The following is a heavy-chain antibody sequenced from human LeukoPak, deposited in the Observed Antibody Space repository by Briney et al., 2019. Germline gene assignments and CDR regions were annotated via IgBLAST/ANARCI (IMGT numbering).Heavy chain of an antibody. J-gene: IGHJ4*02. Sequence: GGSLRLSCGASGFTFSSHALSWVRQAPGRGLEWVSAISGDGERTLYADSVKGRFTISRDNSKNTLHLQMNSLRAEDTAIYFCVYYDSSGYYYGRLRYWGQGTLVTVSS. V-gene: IGHV3-23*01. CDR2: ISGDGERT. CDR1: GFTFSSHA. D-gene: IGHD3-22*01. CDR3: VYYDSSGYYYGRLRY.